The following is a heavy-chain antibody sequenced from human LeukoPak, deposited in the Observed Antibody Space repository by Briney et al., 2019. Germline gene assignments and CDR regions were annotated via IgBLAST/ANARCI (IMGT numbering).Heavy chain of an antibody. CDR2: INHSGST. CDR1: GVSISSSNSY. D-gene: IGHD3-16*01. CDR3: ARHWGGLRDLAFDI. J-gene: IGHJ3*02. Sequence: PSETLSLTCTVSGVSISSSNSYWGWIRQPPGKGLEWIGEINHSGSTNYNPSLKSRVTISVDTSKNQFSLKLSSVTAADTAVYYCARHWGGLRDLAFDIWGQGTMVTVPS. V-gene: IGHV4-39*01.